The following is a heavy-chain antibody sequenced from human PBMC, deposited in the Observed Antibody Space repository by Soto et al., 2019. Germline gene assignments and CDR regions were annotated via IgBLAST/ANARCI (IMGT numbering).Heavy chain of an antibody. J-gene: IGHJ4*02. CDR3: VGSESFYLDY. CDR2: IWFDGSQS. Sequence: GGSLRLSCAVSGFTLSRYSMHCVRQAPGKGLEWVTVIWFDGSQSHYADSVKGRFTISRDDSKNTLYLQMDSLRAEDTAIYYCVGSESFYLDYWGQGTLVTVSS. D-gene: IGHD3-10*01. CDR1: GFTLSRYS. V-gene: IGHV3-33*01.